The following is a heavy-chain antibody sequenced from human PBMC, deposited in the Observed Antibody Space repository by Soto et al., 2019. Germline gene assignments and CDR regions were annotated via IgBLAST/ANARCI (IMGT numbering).Heavy chain of an antibody. J-gene: IGHJ4*02. CDR3: AKDGHYDSSGYYYFRNAEGGGFDY. Sequence: EVQLLESGGDLVQPGGSLRLSCAASGFTFSSNAMSWVRQAPGKGLEWVSAISGSGGSTYYADSVKGRFTISRDNSKNTLYLQMNSLRAEDTAVYYCAKDGHYDSSGYYYFRNAEGGGFDYWGQGTLVTVSS. CDR1: GFTFSSNA. V-gene: IGHV3-23*01. D-gene: IGHD3-22*01. CDR2: ISGSGGST.